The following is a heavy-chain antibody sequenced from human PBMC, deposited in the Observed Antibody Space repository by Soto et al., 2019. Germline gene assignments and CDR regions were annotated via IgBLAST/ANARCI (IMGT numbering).Heavy chain of an antibody. CDR1: GFTFSSYA. J-gene: IGHJ4*02. V-gene: IGHV3-30-3*01. CDR3: ATEQLAVLRGVLDY. D-gene: IGHD1-1*01. CDR2: ISYDGSNR. Sequence: LXLSFAAAGFTFSSYAMHWVRQAPGKGLEWVAVISYDGSNRYYADSVKGRFTISRDNSKNTLYLQMNSLRAEDTAIYFCATEQLAVLRGVLDYWGQGTLVTVSS.